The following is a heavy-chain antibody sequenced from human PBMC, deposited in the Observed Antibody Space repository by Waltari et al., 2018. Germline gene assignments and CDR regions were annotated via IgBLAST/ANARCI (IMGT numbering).Heavy chain of an antibody. CDR2: IKQDGSEK. J-gene: IGHJ4*02. CDR3: TRGGRDSSWYWRD. Sequence: EVQLVESGGGLAQPGGSLRLSCAASGLSFSNYWMTWVRQASGKGPECVANIKQDGSEKFYLDSVKGRFTISRDNAKSSLYLQMNNLRVEDTAVYYCTRGGRDSSWYWRDWGQGTLVTVSS. D-gene: IGHD6-13*01. CDR1: GLSFSNYW. V-gene: IGHV3-7*01.